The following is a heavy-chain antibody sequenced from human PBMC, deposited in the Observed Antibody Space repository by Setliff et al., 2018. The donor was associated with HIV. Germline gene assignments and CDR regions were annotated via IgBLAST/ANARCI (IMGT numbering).Heavy chain of an antibody. V-gene: IGHV4-39*01. CDR2: IYYSGST. Sequence: PSETLSLTCTVSGDSISSIDYYWGWIRQPPGEGLEWIGSIYYSGSTNYNPSLKSRVTISVDTSKNQFSLRLSSVTAADTAVYYCARRRYSSSGKYFDYWGQGTLVTVSS. CDR1: GDSISSIDYY. D-gene: IGHD6-13*01. CDR3: ARRRYSSSGKYFDY. J-gene: IGHJ4*02.